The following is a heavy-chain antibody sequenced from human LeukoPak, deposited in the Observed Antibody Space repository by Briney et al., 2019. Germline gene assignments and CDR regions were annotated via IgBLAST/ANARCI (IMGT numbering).Heavy chain of an antibody. Sequence: VESLKISCKGSGYSFTSYWIAWVRQMPGKGLEWMGIIYPGDSDTRYSPSFQGQVTISADKSITTAYLQWSSLKASDTAMYYCASLRSYSDTFDIWGQGTMVTVSS. CDR3: ASLRSYSDTFDI. D-gene: IGHD2-21*01. CDR1: GYSFTSYW. V-gene: IGHV5-51*01. J-gene: IGHJ3*02. CDR2: IYPGDSDT.